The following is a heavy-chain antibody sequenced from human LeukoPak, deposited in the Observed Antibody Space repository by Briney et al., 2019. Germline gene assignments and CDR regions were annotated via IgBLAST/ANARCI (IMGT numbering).Heavy chain of an antibody. CDR3: APTRGSYYYYMDV. J-gene: IGHJ6*03. CDR1: GYTFTDSY. D-gene: IGHD3-16*01. V-gene: IGHV1-2*02. Sequence: ASVKVSCKASGYTFTDSYIHWVRQAPGQGLEWMGWINPNSGGTNYAQKFQGRVTMTRDTSISTAYMELSRLRSDDTTVYYCAPTRGSYYYYMDVWGKGTTVTVSS. CDR2: INPNSGGT.